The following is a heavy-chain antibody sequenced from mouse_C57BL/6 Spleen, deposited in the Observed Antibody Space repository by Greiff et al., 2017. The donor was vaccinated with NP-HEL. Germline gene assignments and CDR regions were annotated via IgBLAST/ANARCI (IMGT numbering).Heavy chain of an antibody. CDR3: VKGLYYGSSSFAY. CDR1: GFNIKAYY. CDR2: IAPEDGET. V-gene: IGHV14-2*01. J-gene: IGHJ3*01. Sequence: EVQLQQSGAELVKPGASVKLSCTASGFNIKAYYMHWVKQRTEQGLEWIGRIAPEDGETKYAPNFQGKATITADTSSNTAYLQLISLTSEDTAVYYCVKGLYYGSSSFAYWGQGTLVTVSA. D-gene: IGHD1-1*01.